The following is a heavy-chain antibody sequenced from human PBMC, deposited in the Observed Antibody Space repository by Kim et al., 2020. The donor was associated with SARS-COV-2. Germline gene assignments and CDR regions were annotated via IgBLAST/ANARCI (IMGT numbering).Heavy chain of an antibody. D-gene: IGHD4-17*01. J-gene: IGHJ2*01. Sequence: SETLSLTCTVPGGSVSGYYWSWIRQSPGKGLEWLGYMYYIGTTNYNPSLKSRVTISLDTAKSQSSLTLTSVTAADTSVYFCARHRDYNSFGTWYFDLWGR. V-gene: IGHV4-59*08. CDR2: MYYIGTT. CDR3: ARHRDYNSFGTWYFDL. CDR1: GGSVSGYY.